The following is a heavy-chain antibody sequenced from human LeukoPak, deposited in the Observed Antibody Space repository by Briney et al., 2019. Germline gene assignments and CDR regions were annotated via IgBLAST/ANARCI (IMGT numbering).Heavy chain of an antibody. D-gene: IGHD1-26*01. CDR1: GFTFDDYA. J-gene: IGHJ6*03. CDR3: AKGGTINYYYYMDV. V-gene: IGHV3-9*01. CDR2: ISWNSGSI. Sequence: GGSLRLSCAASGFTFDDYAMHWVRQAPGKGLEWVSGISWNSGSIDYVDSVKGRFTISRDNAKNSLYLQMNSLRAEDTALYYCAKGGTINYYYYMDVWGKGTTVTVSS.